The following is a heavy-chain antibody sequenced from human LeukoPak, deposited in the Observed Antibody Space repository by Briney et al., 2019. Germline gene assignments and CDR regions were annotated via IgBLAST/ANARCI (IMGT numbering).Heavy chain of an antibody. Sequence: ASVKVSCKASGCTFTSYGISWVRQAPGQGLEWMGWISAYNGNTNYAQKLQGRVTMTTDTSTSTAYMELRSLRSDDTAVYYCARSISGSSTYYYYGMDVWGQGTTVTVSS. V-gene: IGHV1-18*01. CDR3: ARSISGSSTYYYYGMDV. CDR2: ISAYNGNT. CDR1: GCTFTSYG. J-gene: IGHJ6*02. D-gene: IGHD1-26*01.